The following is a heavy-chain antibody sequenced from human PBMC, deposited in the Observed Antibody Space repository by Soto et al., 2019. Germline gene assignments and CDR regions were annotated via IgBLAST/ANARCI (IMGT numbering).Heavy chain of an antibody. CDR2: IYPGDSDI. J-gene: IGHJ6*02. CDR1: GYSFTTYW. D-gene: IGHD5-18*01. V-gene: IGHV5-51*01. CDR3: VRHPFGSGYNYCSMDV. Sequence: PGESLKISCRGSGYSFTTYWIGWVRQMPGKGLEWMGIIYPGDSDIRYSPSFQGQVTISADKSINTAYLQWSSLKASDTAMYYCVRHPFGSGYNYCSMDVWGQGTTVTVSS.